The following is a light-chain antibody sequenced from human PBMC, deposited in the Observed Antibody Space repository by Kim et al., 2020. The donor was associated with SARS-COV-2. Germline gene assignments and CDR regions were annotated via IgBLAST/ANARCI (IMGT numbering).Light chain of an antibody. J-gene: IGLJ2*01. CDR2: DVT. V-gene: IGLV2-14*03. CDR1: SSDIGGYNY. Sequence: QSALTQPASVSGPPGQSITISCTGTSSDIGGYNYVSWYQQYPGKAPKLMIYDVTDRLSGVSNRFSGSKSANTASLTISGLRADDEATYYCSSYTDDNTVIFGGGTKVTVL. CDR3: SSYTDDNTVI.